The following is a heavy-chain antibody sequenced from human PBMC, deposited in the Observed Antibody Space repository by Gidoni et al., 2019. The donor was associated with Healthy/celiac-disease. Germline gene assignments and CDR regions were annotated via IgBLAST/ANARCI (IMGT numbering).Heavy chain of an antibody. Sequence: QLQLQESGPGLVKPSETLSLTCTVSGGSISSSSYYWGWLRQPPGKGLEWIGSIYYSGSTYYNPSLKSRVTISVDTSKNQFSLKLSSVTAADTAVYYCARHYYDSSGYYYVAPYYYGMDVWGQGTTVTVSS. V-gene: IGHV4-39*01. D-gene: IGHD3-22*01. CDR2: IYYSGST. CDR3: ARHYYDSSGYYYVAPYYYGMDV. J-gene: IGHJ6*02. CDR1: GGSISSSSYY.